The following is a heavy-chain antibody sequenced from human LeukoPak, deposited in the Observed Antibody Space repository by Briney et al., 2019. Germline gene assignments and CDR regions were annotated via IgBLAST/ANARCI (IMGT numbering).Heavy chain of an antibody. V-gene: IGHV3-7*02. D-gene: IGHD3-22*01. CDR1: GFTFSSYW. CDR2: IKQDGSEK. Sequence: GGSLRLSCAASGFTFSSYWMSWVRQAPGKGLEWVANIKQDGSEKYYVDSVKGRFTISRDNAKNSLYLQMNSLRAEDTAVYYCARSSSIYYVTSGPYNWFDPWGQGTLVTVSS. CDR3: ARSSSIYYVTSGPYNWFDP. J-gene: IGHJ5*02.